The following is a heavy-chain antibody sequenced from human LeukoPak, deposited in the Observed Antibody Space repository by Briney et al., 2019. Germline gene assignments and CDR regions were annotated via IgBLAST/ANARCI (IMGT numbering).Heavy chain of an antibody. D-gene: IGHD3-10*01. CDR1: GYTFTSYD. J-gene: IGHJ5*02. CDR3: ARSGFGSGISFDL. Sequence: EASVKVSCKASGYTFTSYDINWVRQATGQGLEWMGWMNPNSGNTGYAQKFQGRVTITRDTSITTAYMELSSLRSEDTAVYYCARSGFGSGISFDLWGQGTLVTVSS. CDR2: MNPNSGNT. V-gene: IGHV1-8*03.